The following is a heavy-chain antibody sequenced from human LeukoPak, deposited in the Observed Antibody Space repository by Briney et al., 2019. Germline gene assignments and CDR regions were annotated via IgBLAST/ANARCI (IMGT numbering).Heavy chain of an antibody. CDR2: IYRGGST. CDR3: ARGETTTSHAFEI. CDR1: GFIVSSNS. D-gene: IGHD1-1*01. J-gene: IGHJ3*02. V-gene: IGHV3-66*01. Sequence: GGSLRLSCAAPGFIVSSNSLTWVPQAPGKALKWVSVIYRGGSTNYADSVKGRFTISRDISKNTLYLQMNSLRAEDTTIYYCARGETTTSHAFEIWGQGTMVTVSS.